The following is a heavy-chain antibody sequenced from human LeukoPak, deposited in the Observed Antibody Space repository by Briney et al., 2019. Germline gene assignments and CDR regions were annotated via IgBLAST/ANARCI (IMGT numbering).Heavy chain of an antibody. CDR1: GFTFSSYS. D-gene: IGHD3-10*01. J-gene: IGHJ3*02. Sequence: PGGSLRLSCAASGFTFSSYSMNWVRQAPGKGLEWVSSSSSGSSYMYYADSVKGRFTISRDNAEKSLYLQMNSLRAEDTAVYYCARGRDYYGSGTGSLAFDIWGQGTMVTVSS. V-gene: IGHV3-21*01. CDR3: ARGRDYYGSGTGSLAFDI. CDR2: SSSGSSYM.